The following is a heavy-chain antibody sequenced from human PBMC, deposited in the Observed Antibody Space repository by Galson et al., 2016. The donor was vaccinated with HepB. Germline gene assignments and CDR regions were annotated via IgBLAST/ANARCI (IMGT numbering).Heavy chain of an antibody. Sequence: SETLSLTCTVSGDSISNFYWSWIRQSPGKALEWIGYIYYSGTTDSNPSLKSLVTISVDTPKNQFSLKLRSVTAVDTAIYYCVSVRVEGRLHKWGYFDPWGQGTLVTVSS. CDR1: GDSISNFY. CDR2: IYYSGTT. J-gene: IGHJ4*02. CDR3: VSVRVEGRLHKWGYFDP. D-gene: IGHD3-16*01. V-gene: IGHV4-59*01.